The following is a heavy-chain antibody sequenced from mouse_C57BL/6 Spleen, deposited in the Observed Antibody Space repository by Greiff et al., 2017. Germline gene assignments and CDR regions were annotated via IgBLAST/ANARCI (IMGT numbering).Heavy chain of an antibody. Sequence: EVKLVESGPELVKPGASVKIPCKASGYTFTDYNMDWVKQSHGRSLEWIGDINPNNGGTIYNQKFKGKATLTVDKSSSTAYMELRSLTSEDTAVYYCARSRLNYYYGSSDAMDYWGQGTSVTVSS. CDR3: ARSRLNYYYGSSDAMDY. CDR1: GYTFTDYN. CDR2: INPNNGGT. D-gene: IGHD1-1*01. V-gene: IGHV1-18*01. J-gene: IGHJ4*01.